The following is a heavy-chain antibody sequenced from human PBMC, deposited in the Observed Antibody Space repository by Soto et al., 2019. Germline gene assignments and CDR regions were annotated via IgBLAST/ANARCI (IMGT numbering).Heavy chain of an antibody. CDR1: GFTVSSNY. Sequence: GSLRLSCVASGFTVSSNYMSWVRQAPGKGLEWVSIIYSGGSTYYADSVKGRFTISRDNSKNTLYLQMNSLRAEDTAVYFCASYSSSAPGDSWGQGTLVTVSS. CDR3: ASYSSSAPGDS. CDR2: IYSGGST. D-gene: IGHD6-6*01. J-gene: IGHJ4*02. V-gene: IGHV3-53*01.